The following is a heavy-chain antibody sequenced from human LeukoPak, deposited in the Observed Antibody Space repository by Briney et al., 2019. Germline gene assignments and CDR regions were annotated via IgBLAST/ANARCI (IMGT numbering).Heavy chain of an antibody. D-gene: IGHD2-8*02. CDR2: IIPIFGTA. CDR1: GGTFSSYA. Sequence: SVKVSCKASGGTFSSYAISWVRQAPGQGLEWMGGIIPIFGTANYAQKFQGRVTITADESTSTAYMELSSLRSEDTAVYYCARDRRATGGVYFDYWGQGTLVTVSS. CDR3: ARDRRATGGVYFDY. V-gene: IGHV1-69*01. J-gene: IGHJ4*02.